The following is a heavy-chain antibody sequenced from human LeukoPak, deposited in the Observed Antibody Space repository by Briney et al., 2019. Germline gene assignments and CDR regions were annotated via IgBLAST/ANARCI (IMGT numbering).Heavy chain of an antibody. D-gene: IGHD3-22*01. CDR3: AKDSTYDGSGYYDY. J-gene: IGHJ4*02. Sequence: GGSLRLSCAASGFTFSSYAMNWVRQAPGKGLEWVSAISGSGGSTYYADSVKGRFTISRDNSKNTLYLQMNSLRVEDTAIYFCAKDSTYDGSGYYDYWGQGTLVTVSS. CDR2: ISGSGGST. V-gene: IGHV3-23*01. CDR1: GFTFSSYA.